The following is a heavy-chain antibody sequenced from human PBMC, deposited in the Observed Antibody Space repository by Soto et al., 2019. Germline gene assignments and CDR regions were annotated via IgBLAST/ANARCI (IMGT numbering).Heavy chain of an antibody. V-gene: IGHV4-59*01. CDR3: AGGPVVMTTVTTLDY. D-gene: IGHD4-4*01. Sequence: SETLSLTCTVSGGSISSYYWSWIRQPPGKGLEWIGYIYYSGSTNYTPSLKSRVTISVDTSKNQFSLKLSSVTAADTAVYYCAGGPVVMTTVTTLDYWGQGTLVTVSS. CDR2: IYYSGST. J-gene: IGHJ4*02. CDR1: GGSISSYY.